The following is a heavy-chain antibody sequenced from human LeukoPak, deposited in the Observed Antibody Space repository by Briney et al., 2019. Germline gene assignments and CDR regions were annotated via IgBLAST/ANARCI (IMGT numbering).Heavy chain of an antibody. CDR1: GGTFSSYA. D-gene: IGHD6-6*01. CDR3: TRVKAARPACNWFDP. Sequence: GASVKVSCKASGGTFSSYAISWVRQAPGQGLEWMGWISAYNGNTNYAQKLQGRVTLTTDTSTSTAYMELRSLRSDDTAVYYCTRVKAARPACNWFDPWGQGTLVTVSS. V-gene: IGHV1-18*01. J-gene: IGHJ5*02. CDR2: ISAYNGNT.